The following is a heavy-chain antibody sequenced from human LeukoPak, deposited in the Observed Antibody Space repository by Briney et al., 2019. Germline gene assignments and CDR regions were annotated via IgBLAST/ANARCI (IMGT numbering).Heavy chain of an antibody. V-gene: IGHV3-53*01. D-gene: IGHD1-1*01. Sequence: GGSLRLSCAASGFTVSSNYMSWVRQAPGKGLEWVSVIYSGGSTYYADSVKGRFTISRDNSKNTLYLQMSSLRAEDTAVYYCAREQRGVGYYFDYWGQGTLVTVSS. J-gene: IGHJ4*02. CDR2: IYSGGST. CDR3: AREQRGVGYYFDY. CDR1: GFTVSSNY.